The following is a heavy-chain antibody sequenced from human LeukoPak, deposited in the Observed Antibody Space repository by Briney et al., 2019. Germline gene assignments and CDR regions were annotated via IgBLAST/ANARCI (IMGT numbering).Heavy chain of an antibody. CDR3: ARLSCSTSCYAVPYYFDY. CDR1: GGSISSYY. Sequence: SETLSLTCTVSGGSISSYYWSWIRQPAGKGLEWIGRIYTSGSTNYNPSLKSRVTISVDTSKNQFSLKLSSVTAADTAVYYCARLSCSTSCYAVPYYFDYWGQGTLVTVSS. D-gene: IGHD2-2*01. CDR2: IYTSGST. V-gene: IGHV4-4*07. J-gene: IGHJ4*02.